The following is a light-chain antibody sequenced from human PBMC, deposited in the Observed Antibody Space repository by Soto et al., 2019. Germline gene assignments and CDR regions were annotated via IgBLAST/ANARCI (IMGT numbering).Light chain of an antibody. CDR2: AAS. J-gene: IGKJ5*01. V-gene: IGKV1-16*02. CDR1: QDISKF. Sequence: DIQMTQSPSSLSASVGDRVTITCRASQDISKFLAWFQQIPGKAPKSLISAASSLQSGVPSKFSGSGSGTDFTLTINSLQPEDFATYYCQQYKTYPVTFGQGTRLEI. CDR3: QQYKTYPVT.